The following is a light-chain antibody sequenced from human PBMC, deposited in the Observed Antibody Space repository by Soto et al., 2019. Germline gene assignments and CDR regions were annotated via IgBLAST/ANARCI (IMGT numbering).Light chain of an antibody. CDR3: QKYDSGPRT. CDR2: SAS. V-gene: IGKV1-27*01. Sequence: DVQLSQSLSSVSASVGVSVSINCRPTHVISSFLAWYQQIPGKVPKLLIYSASTRQSGIPARFSGSGSGTDFTLTISSLQPEDVAMYYCQKYDSGPRTFGGGTKVDI. J-gene: IGKJ4*02. CDR1: HVISSF.